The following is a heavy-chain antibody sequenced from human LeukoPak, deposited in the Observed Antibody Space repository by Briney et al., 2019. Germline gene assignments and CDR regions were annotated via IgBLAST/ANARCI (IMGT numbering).Heavy chain of an antibody. D-gene: IGHD3-3*01. J-gene: IGHJ4*02. CDR3: TTEKALTIFGVVDY. V-gene: IGHV3-15*01. Sequence: GGSLRLSCAASGFTFSNAWISWVRQAPRKGLEWVGRIKSKTDGGTTDYAAPVKGRFTISRDDSKNTLYLQMNSLKTEDTAVYYCTTEKALTIFGVVDYWGQGTLVTVSS. CDR1: GFTFSNAW. CDR2: IKSKTDGGTT.